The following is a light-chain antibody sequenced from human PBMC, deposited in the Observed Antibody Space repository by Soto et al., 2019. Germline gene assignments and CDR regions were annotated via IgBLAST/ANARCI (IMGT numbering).Light chain of an antibody. V-gene: IGKV3-20*01. CDR2: GAS. Sequence: EVVLTQSPATLPLSPGERATLSCRASQSVSSNSLVWYQQKPRQAPMLLIYGASTNATGIPDRFSASGSGTDFTLTISRLEHEDFAMDYCRQYSSSWYTFGQGTKVEVK. J-gene: IGKJ2*01. CDR3: RQYSSSWYT. CDR1: QSVSSNS.